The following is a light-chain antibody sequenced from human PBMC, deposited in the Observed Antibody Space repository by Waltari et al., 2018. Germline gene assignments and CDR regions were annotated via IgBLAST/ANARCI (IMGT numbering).Light chain of an antibody. Sequence: QSALTQPASMSGSPGQSITISCTGTSTDLGTYNVVSWYQHHPGKAPKLIIYEVRTRPSGISDRFSGSMSGSTASLTISRLQAEDEAEYYCCSFAGNSYVFGTGTKVTVL. J-gene: IGLJ1*01. V-gene: IGLV2-23*02. CDR3: CSFAGNSYV. CDR1: STDLGTYNV. CDR2: EVR.